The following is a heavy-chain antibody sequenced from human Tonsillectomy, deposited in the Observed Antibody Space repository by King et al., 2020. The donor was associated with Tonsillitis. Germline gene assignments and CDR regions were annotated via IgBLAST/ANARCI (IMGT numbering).Heavy chain of an antibody. V-gene: IGHV3-23*04. CDR1: GFTFSNYA. Sequence: VQLVESGGGLVQPGGSLRLSCVASGFTFSNYAMSWVRQAPGKGLEWVSGISGGGFSPKVPDSVRGRHTISRDNSRNTVYLELCNLRPEDTAIYYFAKALGGASLPTLNFDYWGQGTLVTVSS. D-gene: IGHD3-16*01. J-gene: IGHJ4*02. CDR3: AKALGGASLPTLNFDY. CDR2: ISGGGFSP.